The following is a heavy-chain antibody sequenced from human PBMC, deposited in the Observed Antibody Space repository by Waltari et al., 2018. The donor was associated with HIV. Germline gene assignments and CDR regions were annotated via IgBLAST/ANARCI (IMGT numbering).Heavy chain of an antibody. V-gene: IGHV3-48*03. Sequence: EVQVVESGGGLVQPGGSLRLSCAASGFTFSTYEMNWVRQAPGNGLGWVSYISSSGSTIYYADSVKGRFTISRDNAKNSLYLQMNSLRVEDTAVYFCARDGSSYYGLDYWGRGTLVTVSS. CDR2: ISSSGSTI. D-gene: IGHD1-26*01. CDR1: GFTFSTYE. CDR3: ARDGSSYYGLDY. J-gene: IGHJ4*02.